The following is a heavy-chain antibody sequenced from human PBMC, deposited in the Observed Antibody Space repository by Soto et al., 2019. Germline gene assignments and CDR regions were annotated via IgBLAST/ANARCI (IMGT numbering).Heavy chain of an antibody. J-gene: IGHJ5*02. Sequence: QGQLVQSGAEVKKPGASVKVSCKASGSTFSTLDLNWVRQAPGQGLDWMRWMHANTGLTGHAQKFQGRLSMTRDTATSTAYMELSSLRADDTAVYSCARYIFGQGFISWGQGTLVTVSS. CDR2: MHANTGLT. D-gene: IGHD3-10*01. V-gene: IGHV1-8*01. CDR3: ARYIFGQGFIS. CDR1: GSTFSTLD.